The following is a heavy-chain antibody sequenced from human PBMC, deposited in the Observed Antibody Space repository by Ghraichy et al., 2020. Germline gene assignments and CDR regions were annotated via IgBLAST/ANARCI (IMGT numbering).Heavy chain of an antibody. CDR1: DDVIITGHY. V-gene: IGHV4-38-2*02. CDR2: GHHTGKN. D-gene: IGHD1-1*01. Sequence: SETLSLTCTVSDDVIITGHYWAWVRQPPGKGLDWIASGHHTGKNFYNPSLKSRVTMSVDTSNNQVSLRLKSVTAADAAVYYCARMVVGQQLDRENSLDDWGHGILVTVSS. CDR3: ARMVVGQQLDRENSLDD. J-gene: IGHJ4*01.